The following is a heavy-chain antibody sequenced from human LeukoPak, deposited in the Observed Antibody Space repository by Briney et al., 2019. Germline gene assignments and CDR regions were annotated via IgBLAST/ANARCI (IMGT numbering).Heavy chain of an antibody. Sequence: ASVKVSCKSSGYTFTVYFVHWVRQAPGQGLEWMGWINPNSGGTNYAQKFQGRVTMTRDTSISIAYMELSRLTSDDTALYYCARTYTAVHYFDYWGQGTLVTVSS. CDR1: GYTFTVYF. CDR3: ARTYTAVHYFDY. J-gene: IGHJ4*02. V-gene: IGHV1-2*02. CDR2: INPNSGGT. D-gene: IGHD2-21*02.